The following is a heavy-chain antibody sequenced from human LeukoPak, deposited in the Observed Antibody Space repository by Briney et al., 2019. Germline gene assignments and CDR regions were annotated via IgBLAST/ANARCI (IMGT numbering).Heavy chain of an antibody. CDR3: ARGEGGSYYDNWFDP. V-gene: IGHV4-59*08. Sequence: PSETLSLTCTVSGGSISSYYWSWIRQPPGKGLEWIGYIYYSGSTNYNPSLKSRVTISVDTSKNQFSLKLSSVTAADTAVYYCARGEGGSYYDNWFDPWGQGTLVTVSS. CDR2: IYYSGST. D-gene: IGHD1-26*01. J-gene: IGHJ5*02. CDR1: GGSISSYY.